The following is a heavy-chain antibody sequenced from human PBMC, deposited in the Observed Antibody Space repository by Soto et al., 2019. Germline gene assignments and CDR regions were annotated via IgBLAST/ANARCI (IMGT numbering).Heavy chain of an antibody. CDR3: ARGQRNTAMPLSQYYYYGMDV. Sequence: PSETLSLTCAVYGGSFSGYYWSWIRQPPGKGLEWIGEINHSGSTNYNASVKSRVTISVDTSKNQFSLKLNSVTAADTAVYYCARGQRNTAMPLSQYYYYGMDVWGQGTTVTVSS. V-gene: IGHV4-34*01. CDR2: INHSGST. CDR1: GGSFSGYY. J-gene: IGHJ6*02. D-gene: IGHD5-18*01.